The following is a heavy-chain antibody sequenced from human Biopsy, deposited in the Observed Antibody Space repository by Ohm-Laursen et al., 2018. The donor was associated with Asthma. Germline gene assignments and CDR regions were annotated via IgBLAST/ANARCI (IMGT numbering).Heavy chain of an antibody. Sequence: SLRLSCAASGFVFSQSGMHWVRQAPGKGLEWVALTSSDGHNKYYEDSVTGRFTISRDNSRNRLYLQINRLTVEDSAVDFCARQSGQDDGDSSGFDIWGQGTKVAVSS. CDR1: GFVFSQSG. J-gene: IGHJ3*02. V-gene: IGHV3-30*03. D-gene: IGHD3-22*01. CDR3: ARQSGQDDGDSSGFDI. CDR2: TSSDGHNK.